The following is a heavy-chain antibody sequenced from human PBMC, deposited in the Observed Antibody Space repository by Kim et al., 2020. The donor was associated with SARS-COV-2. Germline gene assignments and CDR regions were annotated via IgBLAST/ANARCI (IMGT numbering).Heavy chain of an antibody. Sequence: GGSLRLSCAASGFTFDDYAMHWVRQAPGKGLEWVSGISWNSGSIGYADSVKGRFTISRDNAKNSVYLQMNSLRAEDTALYYCAKADEWLVPGYWGQGTVVSVPT. J-gene: IGHJ4*02. V-gene: IGHV3-9*01. D-gene: IGHD6-19*01. CDR3: AKADEWLVPGY. CDR1: GFTFDDYA. CDR2: ISWNSGSI.